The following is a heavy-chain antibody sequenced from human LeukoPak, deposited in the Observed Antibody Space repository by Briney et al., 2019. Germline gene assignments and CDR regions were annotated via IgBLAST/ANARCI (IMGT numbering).Heavy chain of an antibody. CDR2: INPSGGST. CDR3: ARVGSIAVAGTLRYNWFDP. CDR1: GYTFTSYY. D-gene: IGHD6-19*01. Sequence: ASVKVSCKASGYTFTSYYMHWVRQAPGQGLEWMGIINPSGGSTSYAQKFQGRVTMARDTSTSTVYMELSSLRSEDTAVYYCARVGSIAVAGTLRYNWFDPWGQGTLVTVPS. V-gene: IGHV1-46*01. J-gene: IGHJ5*02.